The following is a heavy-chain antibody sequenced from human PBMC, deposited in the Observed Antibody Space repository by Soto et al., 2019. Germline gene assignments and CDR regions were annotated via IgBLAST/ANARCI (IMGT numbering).Heavy chain of an antibody. D-gene: IGHD6-13*01. CDR3: ARVGAEQQLKPPPP. CDR1: GGSISSGGYS. Sequence: PSETVSLTCAVSGGSISSGGYSWSWIRQPPGKGLEWIGYIYHSGSTYYNPSLKSRVTISVDRSKNQFSLKLSSVTAADTAVYYCARVGAEQQLKPPPPWGQGTLVTVSS. CDR2: IYHSGST. J-gene: IGHJ5*02. V-gene: IGHV4-30-2*01.